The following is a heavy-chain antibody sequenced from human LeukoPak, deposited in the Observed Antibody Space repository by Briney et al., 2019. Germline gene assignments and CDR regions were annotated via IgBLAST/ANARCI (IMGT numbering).Heavy chain of an antibody. CDR1: GFTFSSYW. V-gene: IGHV3-7*01. D-gene: IGHD2-15*01. J-gene: IGHJ4*02. CDR2: IKQDGSEK. Sequence: TGGSLRLSCAASGFTFSSYWMSWVRQAPGKGLEWVANIKQDGSEKYYVDSVKGRFTISRDNAKNSLYLQMNSLRAEDTAVYYCARARRYLGYCSGRSCYGYFDYWGQGTLVTVSS. CDR3: ARARRYLGYCSGRSCYGYFDY.